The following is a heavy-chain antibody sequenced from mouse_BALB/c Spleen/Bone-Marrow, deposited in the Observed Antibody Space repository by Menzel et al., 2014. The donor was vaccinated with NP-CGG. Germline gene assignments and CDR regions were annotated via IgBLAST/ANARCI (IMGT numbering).Heavy chain of an antibody. D-gene: IGHD2-3*01. CDR1: GYSFTDYN. Sequence: VPLPPSGPALVPPAASVTVSCKASGYSFTDYNMYWVKQSHGKSLEWIGYIDPYNGVTSYNQKFKGKATLPVDKSSSPAFMHLNSLTSEDAAVDYCARLGGYFLNYAMDYWGQGTSVTVSS. V-gene: IGHV1S135*01. CDR3: ARLGGYFLNYAMDY. J-gene: IGHJ4*01. CDR2: IDPYNGVT.